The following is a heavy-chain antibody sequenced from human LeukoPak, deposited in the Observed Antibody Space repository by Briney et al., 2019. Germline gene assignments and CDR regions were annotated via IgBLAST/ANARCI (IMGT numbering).Heavy chain of an antibody. V-gene: IGHV3-21*01. CDR3: ARDRYFSDSSGYPYDI. J-gene: IGHJ3*02. Sequence: PGGSLRLSCAASGFIFGNYNLNWVRQAPGKGLEWISTITSSSYMFYADSVKGRFTISRDNAKNSVFLQMNSLRAEDTAVYYCARDRYFSDSSGYPYDIWGQGTMVTVSS. CDR1: GFIFGNYN. D-gene: IGHD3-22*01. CDR2: ITSSSYM.